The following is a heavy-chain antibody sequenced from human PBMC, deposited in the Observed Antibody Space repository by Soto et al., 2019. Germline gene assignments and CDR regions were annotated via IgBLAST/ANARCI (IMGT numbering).Heavy chain of an antibody. J-gene: IGHJ4*02. CDR2: IYYSGST. CDR3: ASNSYGDTFYDS. Sequence: QVQLQESGPGLVKPSQTLSLTCTVSGGSISSGDYYWRWIRQPPGKGLEWIGYIYYSGSTYYNTSLKSRVTISVDTSKNQCSLKLSSVTAADTAVYYCASNSYGDTFYDSWGQGTLVTVSS. V-gene: IGHV4-30-4*01. CDR1: GGSISSGDYY. D-gene: IGHD5-18*01.